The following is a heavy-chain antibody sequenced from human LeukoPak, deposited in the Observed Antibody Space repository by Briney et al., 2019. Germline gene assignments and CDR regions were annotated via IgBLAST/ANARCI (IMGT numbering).Heavy chain of an antibody. J-gene: IGHJ6*04. Sequence: SETLSLTCAVYGGSFSETYWSWLRQPPGEGLEWIGEINYSGSTSYNPSLKSRVTMLVDTSKSQFSLKLNSVTAADTAVYYCARVPNWDTSGWYNYFYAMDVWGKGTPVTVSS. CDR2: INYSGST. V-gene: IGHV4-34*01. D-gene: IGHD6-19*01. CDR1: GGSFSETY. CDR3: ARVPNWDTSGWYNYFYAMDV.